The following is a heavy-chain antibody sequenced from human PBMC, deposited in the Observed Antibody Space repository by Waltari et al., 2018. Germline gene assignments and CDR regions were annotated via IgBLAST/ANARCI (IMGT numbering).Heavy chain of an antibody. J-gene: IGHJ4*01. CDR1: GFPFSSYA. V-gene: IGHV3-23*01. D-gene: IGHD3-16*01. Sequence: EVQLLRSGGGWLHPGGSLSSSWAASGFPFSSYALSGACKAPGRGLECESAVKGSGWITYFADSVKYRYTISRDNAKITLSRQMNSQRADHKIVYLCVKDTEMTYWAVMAPFGVWGQGTMVTVSS. CDR2: VKGSGWIT. CDR3: VKDTEMTYWAVMAPFGV.